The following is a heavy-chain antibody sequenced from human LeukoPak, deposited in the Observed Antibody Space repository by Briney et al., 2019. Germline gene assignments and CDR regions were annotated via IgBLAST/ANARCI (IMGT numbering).Heavy chain of an antibody. CDR3: AKGPKLGDGFHCDY. CDR1: GFTFNNDA. D-gene: IGHD5-24*01. Sequence: QPGGSLRLSCAASGFTFNNDALSWVRQAPGKGLEWVSGISGSGGDTYYADSVKGRFTISRDISMNTLYLQMNSLRVEDTAVYYCAKGPKLGDGFHCDYWGQGTLVTVSS. V-gene: IGHV3-23*01. J-gene: IGHJ4*02. CDR2: ISGSGGDT.